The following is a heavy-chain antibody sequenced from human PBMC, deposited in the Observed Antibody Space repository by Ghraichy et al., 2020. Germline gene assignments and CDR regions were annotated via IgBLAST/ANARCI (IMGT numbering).Heavy chain of an antibody. V-gene: IGHV3-48*01. J-gene: IGHJ6*02. Sequence: GGSLRLSCATSGFTLGPYHMDWVRQAPGKGLEWVSYINNRGRTLYADSVKGRFTISRDDARNSLFLQMNSLRAEDTAVYYCARDSNIGYGMDVWGQGSTVTVYS. D-gene: IGHD5-12*01. CDR2: INNRGRTL. CDR1: GFTLGPYH. CDR3: ARDSNIGYGMDV.